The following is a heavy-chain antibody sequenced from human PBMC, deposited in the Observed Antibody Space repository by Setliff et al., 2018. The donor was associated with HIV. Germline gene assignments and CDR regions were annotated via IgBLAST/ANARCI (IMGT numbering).Heavy chain of an antibody. CDR2: IQHSGRI. V-gene: IGHV4-34*01. CDR3: ARSNLEPTSRLFDP. J-gene: IGHJ5*02. D-gene: IGHD1-1*01. Sequence: SETLSLTCAVYGGSFSGYCWSWIRQPPGKGLEWIGEIQHSGRINYNPAFESRLIISLDMSNNRFSLNLASVTAADTAVYYCARSNLEPTSRLFDPWGPGTLVTVSS. CDR1: GGSFSGYC.